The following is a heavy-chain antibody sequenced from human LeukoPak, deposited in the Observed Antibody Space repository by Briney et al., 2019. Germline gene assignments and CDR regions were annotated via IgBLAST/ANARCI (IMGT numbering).Heavy chain of an antibody. CDR3: ARDLYGSGSYYAFDI. CDR2: IYYSGST. J-gene: IGHJ3*02. Sequence: KPSETLSLTCTVSGGSISSSSYHWGWIRQPPGKGLEWIGSIYYSGSTYYNPSLKSRVTISVDTSKNQFSLQLNSVTPEDTAVYYCARDLYGSGSYYAFDIWGQGTMVTVSS. D-gene: IGHD3-10*01. CDR1: GGSISSSSYH. V-gene: IGHV4-39*02.